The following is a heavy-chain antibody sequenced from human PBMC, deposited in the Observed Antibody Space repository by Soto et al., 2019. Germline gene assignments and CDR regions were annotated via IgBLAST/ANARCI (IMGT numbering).Heavy chain of an antibody. CDR2: ISDDGGST. J-gene: IGHJ5*02. V-gene: IGHV3-23*01. Sequence: EVQLLESGGGLVQPGGSLRLSCAASGVTFSNYAMSWVRQAPGKGLECVSVISDDGGSTYYADSVKGRFTVSRDNSRNTLYLQINSLRAEDTAIYYCAKSSVVVPATRWFDPWGQGTLVTVSS. D-gene: IGHD2-15*01. CDR3: AKSSVVVPATRWFDP. CDR1: GVTFSNYA.